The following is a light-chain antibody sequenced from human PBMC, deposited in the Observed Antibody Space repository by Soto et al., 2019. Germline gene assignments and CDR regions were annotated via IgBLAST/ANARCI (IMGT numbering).Light chain of an antibody. CDR1: SSDVGRFNF. CDR2: EVT. Sequence: QSALAQPPSASGSPGQSVTISCTGTSSDVGRFNFVSWYQQHPGKAPRLLIYEVTKRPSGVPDRFSGSKSGNAASLTVSGFQAEDEATYFSSSYTGNRDFYVFGTGTKVTDL. CDR3: SSYTGNRDFYV. V-gene: IGLV2-8*01. J-gene: IGLJ1*01.